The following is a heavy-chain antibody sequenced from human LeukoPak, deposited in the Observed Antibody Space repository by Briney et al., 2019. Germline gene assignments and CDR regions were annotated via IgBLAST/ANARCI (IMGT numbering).Heavy chain of an antibody. CDR2: IIPILGIA. V-gene: IGHV1-69*04. CDR1: GGTFGSYA. J-gene: IGHJ4*02. Sequence: SMKVFCKASGGTFGSYAISWVRQVPGQGLEWMGRIIPILGIANYAQKFQSRLTISADESTTTAYMELSSLRSEDTAVFYCARDRSGNTAEFDFWGQGTLVTVSS. D-gene: IGHD1/OR15-1a*01. CDR3: ARDRSGNTAEFDF.